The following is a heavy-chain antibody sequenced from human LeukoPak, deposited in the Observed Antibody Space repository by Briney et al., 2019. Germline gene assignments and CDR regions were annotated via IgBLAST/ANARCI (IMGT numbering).Heavy chain of an antibody. V-gene: IGHV3-53*01. CDR1: GFAFSSNY. Sequence: GGSLRLSCAASGFAFSSNYMNWVRQAPGKGLEWVSVIYSGGSTYYADSVKGRFTISRDNSKNTLYLQMNSLRAEDTAVYYCARGGGGEDYYYYYYMDVWGKGTTVTVSS. D-gene: IGHD2-15*01. CDR3: ARGGGGEDYYYYYYMDV. CDR2: IYSGGST. J-gene: IGHJ6*03.